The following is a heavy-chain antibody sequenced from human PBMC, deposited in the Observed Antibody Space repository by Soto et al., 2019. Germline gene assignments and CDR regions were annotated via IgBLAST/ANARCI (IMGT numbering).Heavy chain of an antibody. D-gene: IGHD6-6*01. CDR3: AKDSYSSSSGFDY. J-gene: IGHJ4*02. V-gene: IGHV3-43*01. Sequence: PGGSLRLSCAASGFTFSSYAMSWVRQAPGKGLEWVSLISWDGGSTYYADSVKGRFTISRDNSKNSLYLQMNSLRTEDTALYYCAKDSYSSSSGFDYWGPGTLVTVSS. CDR2: ISWDGGST. CDR1: GFTFSSYA.